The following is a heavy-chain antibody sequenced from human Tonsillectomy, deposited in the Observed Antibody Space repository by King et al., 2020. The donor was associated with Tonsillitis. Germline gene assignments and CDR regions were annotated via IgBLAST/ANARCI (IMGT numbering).Heavy chain of an antibody. Sequence: DVQLVESGGGLVQPGGSLRLSCAASGFTFSSYSMNWVRQAPGKGLEWVSYISSSSSTIYYADSVKGRFTISRDNAKNSLYLQMNSLRAEDTAVYYCAREWGGLRNVPFDYWGQGTLVTVSS. CDR3: AREWGGLRNVPFDY. J-gene: IGHJ4*02. CDR2: ISSSSSTI. CDR1: GFTFSSYS. D-gene: IGHD3-16*01. V-gene: IGHV3-48*01.